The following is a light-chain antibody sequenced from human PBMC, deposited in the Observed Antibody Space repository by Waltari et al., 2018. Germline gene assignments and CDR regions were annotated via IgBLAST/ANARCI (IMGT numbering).Light chain of an antibody. J-gene: IGLJ2*01. Sequence: QSVLTQPPSASGTPGQRVTISCSGSSSNIGRTYVSWYQQLPGTAPKLLIYRNNQRPSGVPDRFSGSKSGTSASLAISGLRSEDEADYYCAAWDDSLSGVVFGGGTKLTVL. CDR1: SSNIGRTY. V-gene: IGLV1-47*01. CDR2: RNN. CDR3: AAWDDSLSGVV.